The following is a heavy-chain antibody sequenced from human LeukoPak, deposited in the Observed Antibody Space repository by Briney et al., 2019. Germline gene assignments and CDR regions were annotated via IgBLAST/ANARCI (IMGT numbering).Heavy chain of an antibody. V-gene: IGHV4-30-4*01. CDR1: GGSISSGDYH. Sequence: SETLSLTCTVSGGSISSGDYHWSWIRQPPGKGLEWIGYIYYSGSTYYNPSLKSRVTISVDTSKNQFSLKLSSVTAADTAVYYCARDRAHYYDSSGYAGWFDPWGQGTLVTVSS. J-gene: IGHJ5*02. D-gene: IGHD3-22*01. CDR3: ARDRAHYYDSSGYAGWFDP. CDR2: IYYSGST.